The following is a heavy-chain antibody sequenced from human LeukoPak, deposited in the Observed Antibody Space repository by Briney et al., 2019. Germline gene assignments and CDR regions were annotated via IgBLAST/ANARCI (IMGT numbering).Heavy chain of an antibody. J-gene: IGHJ4*02. Sequence: SETLSLTCTVSGGSIGSYHWYWIRQPPGKGLEWIGIAFYSGGTNYNPSLKSRVAISGDTPKNQFALKLSSVTAADSAVYYCAASVGGYVLDYWGQGALVIVSS. V-gene: IGHV4-59*01. CDR2: AFYSGGT. CDR1: GGSIGSYH. D-gene: IGHD5-12*01. CDR3: AASVGGYVLDY.